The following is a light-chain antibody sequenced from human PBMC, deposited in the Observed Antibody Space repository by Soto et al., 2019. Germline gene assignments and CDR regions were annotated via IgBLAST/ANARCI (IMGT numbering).Light chain of an antibody. Sequence: EFVLTQSPGTLSLSPGERATLSCRASQTVRNNYLAWYQQKPGQAPRLLIYDASSRATGIPDRFSGGGSGTDFTLTISRLEPEDFAVYYCLQRAFWPRTFGQGTKVDIK. V-gene: IGKV3D-20*02. CDR3: LQRAFWPRT. CDR2: DAS. CDR1: QTVRNNY. J-gene: IGKJ1*01.